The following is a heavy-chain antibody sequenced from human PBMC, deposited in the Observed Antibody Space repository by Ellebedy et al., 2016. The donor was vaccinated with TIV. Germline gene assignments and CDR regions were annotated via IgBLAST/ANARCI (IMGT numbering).Heavy chain of an antibody. J-gene: IGHJ4*02. CDR2: VYSGGNT. CDR1: GFTVSSSY. D-gene: IGHD3-16*01. V-gene: IGHV3-53*01. Sequence: PGGSLRLSCAASGFTVSSSYMTWVRQAPGKGLEWVSVVYSGGNTYYADSVKGRFTISRDNSKNTLSLEMNSLGVDDTAVYFCARGPVRYTQQGGFLDYWGQGTLVTVSS. CDR3: ARGPVRYTQQGGFLDY.